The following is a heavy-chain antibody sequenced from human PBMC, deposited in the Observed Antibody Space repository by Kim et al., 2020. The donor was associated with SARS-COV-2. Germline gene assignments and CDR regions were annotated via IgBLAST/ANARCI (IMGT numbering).Heavy chain of an antibody. Sequence: TNYNPSLKSRVTISVDTSKNQFSLKLSSVTAADTAVYYCARGWAPHFDLWGRGTLVTVSS. V-gene: IGHV4-59*09. CDR2: T. J-gene: IGHJ2*01. CDR3: ARGWAPHFDL. D-gene: IGHD3-16*01.